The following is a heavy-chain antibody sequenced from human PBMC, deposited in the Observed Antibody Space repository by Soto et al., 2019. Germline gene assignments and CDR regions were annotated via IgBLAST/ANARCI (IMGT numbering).Heavy chain of an antibody. J-gene: IGHJ4*02. CDR2: ISGSGGST. CDR1: GFTFNNYA. V-gene: IGHV3-23*01. CDR3: AKDHKTTVTSWGYFDY. D-gene: IGHD4-17*01. Sequence: QPGGSLRLSCAASGFTFNNYAMNWVRQAPGKGLEWVSGISGSGGSTYYADSVKGRFTISRDNSKNTLYLQMNSLRAEDTAVYYCAKDHKTTVTSWGYFDYWGQGTLVTVSS.